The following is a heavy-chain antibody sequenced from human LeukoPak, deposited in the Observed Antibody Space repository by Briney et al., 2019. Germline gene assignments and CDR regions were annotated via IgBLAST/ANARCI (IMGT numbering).Heavy chain of an antibody. CDR3: ARHPRDDYGGFGLDS. D-gene: IGHD4-23*01. CDR2: IYSSGST. J-gene: IGHJ4*02. Sequence: SETLSLTCAVSGGSIGSYYWSWIRQPAGKGLEWIGRIYSSGSTNYNPSLKSRVTISVDTSRNHFSLSLNSVTAADTATYYCARHPRDDYGGFGLDSWGQGILVSVYS. V-gene: IGHV4-4*07. CDR1: GGSIGSYY.